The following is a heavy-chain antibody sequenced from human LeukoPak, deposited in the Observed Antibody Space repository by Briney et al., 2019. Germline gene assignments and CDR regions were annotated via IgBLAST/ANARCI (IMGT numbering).Heavy chain of an antibody. CDR2: INHSGST. V-gene: IGHV4-34*01. Sequence: SETLSLTCAVYGGSFSGYYWSWIRQPPGKGLEWIGEINHSGSTNYNPSLKSRVTISVDTSKNQFSLKLSSVTAADTAVYYCARGPLQCSGGSCYRPPNWFDPWGQGTLVTVSS. CDR3: ARGPLQCSGGSCYRPPNWFDP. CDR1: GGSFSGYY. J-gene: IGHJ5*02. D-gene: IGHD2-15*01.